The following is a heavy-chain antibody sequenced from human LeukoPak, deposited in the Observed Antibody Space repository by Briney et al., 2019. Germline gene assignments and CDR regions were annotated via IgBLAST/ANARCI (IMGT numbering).Heavy chain of an antibody. V-gene: IGHV1-69*05. J-gene: IGHJ5*02. D-gene: IGHD3-10*01. CDR1: GGTFSSYA. CDR3: ARDWLRGTLGLAGFDP. Sequence: SVKVSCKASGGTFSSYAISWVRQAPGQGLEWMGGIIPIFGTANYAQKFQGRVTITTDESTSTAYMELSSLRSEDTAVYYCARDWLRGTLGLAGFDPWGQGTLVTVSS. CDR2: IIPIFGTA.